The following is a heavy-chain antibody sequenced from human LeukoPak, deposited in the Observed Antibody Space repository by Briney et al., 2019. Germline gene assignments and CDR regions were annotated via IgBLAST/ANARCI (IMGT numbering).Heavy chain of an antibody. Sequence: SETLSLTCTVSGASISSNNYYWGWIRQPPGKGLEWIGNIYYSGSTYYNPSLKSRVTISLDTSKNQFSLKLSSVTAADTAVYYCAGYSSSSCGWGQGTLVTVSS. CDR1: GASISSNNYY. V-gene: IGHV4-39*07. J-gene: IGHJ4*02. CDR2: IYYSGST. CDR3: AGYSSSSCG. D-gene: IGHD6-13*01.